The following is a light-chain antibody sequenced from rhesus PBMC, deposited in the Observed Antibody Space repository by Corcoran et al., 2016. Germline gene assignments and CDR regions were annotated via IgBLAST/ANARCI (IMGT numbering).Light chain of an antibody. Sequence: ETVVTQSPATLALSPGERATLSCRASQSVGSYLAWYQQKPGQAPRLLIYGASIRATGIPDRFSGSGSGTDCTLTISSLEPEDVGIYYCQQGTNLSTFGPGTKLDIK. CDR1: QSVGSY. CDR3: QQGTNLST. CDR2: GAS. J-gene: IGKJ3*01. V-gene: IGKV3-24*04.